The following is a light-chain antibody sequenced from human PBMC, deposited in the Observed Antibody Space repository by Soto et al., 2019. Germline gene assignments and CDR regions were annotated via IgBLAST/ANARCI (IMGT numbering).Light chain of an antibody. J-gene: IGLJ2*01. V-gene: IGLV2-14*01. CDR3: SSYTSSSTPGVV. CDR2: EVS. CDR1: SSDVGGYNY. Sequence: QSALTQPASVSGSPGQSITISCIGTSSDVGGYNYVSWYQQHPGKAPKLMIYEVSNRPSGVSNRFSGSKSGNTASLTISGLQAEDEADYYCSSYTSSSTPGVVFGGGTKVTVL.